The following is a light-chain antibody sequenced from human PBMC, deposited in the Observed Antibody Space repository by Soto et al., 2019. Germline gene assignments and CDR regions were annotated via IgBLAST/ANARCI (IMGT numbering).Light chain of an antibody. V-gene: IGKV3D-15*01. CDR2: AAS. Sequence: EIVMTRSPATLSVSPGERATLSCRASQSIRGNLAWYQQKPGRAPRLVSYAASIRATGIPARFSGGGSGTEFTLTITSLQSEDCALYFWQQYSDWPPEPTFGGGTKVEMK. CDR3: QQYSDWPPEPT. J-gene: IGKJ4*01. CDR1: QSIRGN.